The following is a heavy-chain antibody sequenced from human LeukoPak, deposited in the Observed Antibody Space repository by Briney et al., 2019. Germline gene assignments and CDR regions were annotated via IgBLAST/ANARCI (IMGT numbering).Heavy chain of an antibody. D-gene: IGHD3-10*01. V-gene: IGHV1-2*02. CDR3: ARGNYYGSGSYFDY. J-gene: IGHJ4*02. CDR1: GYTFTGYY. CDR2: INPNSGGT. Sequence: ASVKVSCKASGYTFTGYYMHWGGQAPGQGLEGMGWINPNSGGTNYAQKFQGRVTMTTNTSISTAYMELSSLRSEDTAVYYCARGNYYGSGSYFDYWGQGTLVTVSS.